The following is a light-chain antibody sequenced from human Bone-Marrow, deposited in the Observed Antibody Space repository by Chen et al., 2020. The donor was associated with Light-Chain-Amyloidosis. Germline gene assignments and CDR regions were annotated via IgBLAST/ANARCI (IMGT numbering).Light chain of an antibody. CDR3: QQYRSFTFT. CDR1: QNIGDW. J-gene: IGKJ2*01. CDR2: KGS. V-gene: IGKV1-5*03. Sequence: DIRMTQSPSTLSASVGDRVTIPFRARQNIGDWLALFQQKPGKAPKLMLSKGSNLESGVPSRFTGSGSGTEFTLTINSLQPDDFATYFCQQYRSFTFTFGQGTKL.